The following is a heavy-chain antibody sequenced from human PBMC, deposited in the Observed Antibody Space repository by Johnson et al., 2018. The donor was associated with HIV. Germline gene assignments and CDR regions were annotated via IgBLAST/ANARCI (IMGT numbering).Heavy chain of an antibody. V-gene: IGHV3-30*18. CDR2: ISYDGSNK. Sequence: QLVESGGGVVQPGRSLRLSCAASGFTFSSYGMHWVLQAPGKGLEWVAVISYDGSNKYYADSVKCRFTISRDNSKNTLYLQMNSLRAEDTAVYYCAKAHRGIAVALVAFDIWGQGTMVTVSS. J-gene: IGHJ3*02. CDR1: GFTFSSYG. D-gene: IGHD6-19*01. CDR3: AKAHRGIAVALVAFDI.